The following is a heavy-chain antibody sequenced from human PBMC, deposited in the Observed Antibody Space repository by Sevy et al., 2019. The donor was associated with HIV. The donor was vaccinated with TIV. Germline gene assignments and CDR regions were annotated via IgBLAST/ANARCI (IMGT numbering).Heavy chain of an antibody. J-gene: IGHJ4*02. D-gene: IGHD3-10*01. V-gene: IGHV1-18*01. Sequence: ASVKASCKASGYTFTSYGISWVRQAPGQGLEWMGWISAYNGNTNYAQKLQGRVTMTTDTSTSTAYMELRSLRSDDTAVYYCARDLWGRRIGVFDYWGQGTLVTVSS. CDR3: ARDLWGRRIGVFDY. CDR1: GYTFTSYG. CDR2: ISAYNGNT.